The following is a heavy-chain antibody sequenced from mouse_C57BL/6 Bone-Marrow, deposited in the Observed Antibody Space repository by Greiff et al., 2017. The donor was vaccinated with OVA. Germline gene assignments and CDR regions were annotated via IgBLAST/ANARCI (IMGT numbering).Heavy chain of an antibody. CDR2: IYPRSGNT. J-gene: IGHJ3*01. CDR1: GYTFTSYG. V-gene: IGHV1-81*01. CDR3: ARRGYYGFAY. D-gene: IGHD1-1*01. Sequence: VNLVESGAELARPGASVKLSCKASGYTFTSYGISWVKQRTGQGLEWIGEIYPRSGNTYYNEKFKGKATLTADKSSSTAYMELRSLTSEDSAVYFCARRGYYGFAYWGQGTLVTVSA.